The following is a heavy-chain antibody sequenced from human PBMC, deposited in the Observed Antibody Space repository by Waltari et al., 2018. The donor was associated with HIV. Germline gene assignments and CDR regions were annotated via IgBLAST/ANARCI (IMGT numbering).Heavy chain of an antibody. CDR3: ARALTRGLWDS. V-gene: IGHV3-53*01. CDR2: VYLGGST. J-gene: IGHJ4*02. D-gene: IGHD2-2*01. CDR1: GFSVRDNY. Sequence: VQLVESGGGLIQPGGSLSLSCAALGFSVRDNYVSWVRQAPGKRPEWVSVVYLGGSTDYADSVRGRFTTSRDESKNMLYLQMNSLRAEDTAVYYCARALTRGLWDSWGQGTLVSVSS.